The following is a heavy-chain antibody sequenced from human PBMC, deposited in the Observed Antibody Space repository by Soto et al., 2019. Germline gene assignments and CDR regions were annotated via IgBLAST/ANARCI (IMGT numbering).Heavy chain of an antibody. D-gene: IGHD2-2*01. CDR3: AKEGTSVLYYFDY. Sequence: PGGSLRLSCAASGFTFSNVWMTWVRQPPGKGLEWVSGINGSGGSTCYADSVKGRFTISRDNSKNTLYLQMDSLRAGDSAIYYCAKEGTSVLYYFDYWGQGTLVTVSS. V-gene: IGHV3-23*01. CDR1: GFTFSNVW. CDR2: INGSGGST. J-gene: IGHJ4*02.